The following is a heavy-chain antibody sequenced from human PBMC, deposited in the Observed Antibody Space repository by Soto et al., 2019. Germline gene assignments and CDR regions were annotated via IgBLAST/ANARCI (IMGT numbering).Heavy chain of an antibody. CDR1: GGSISSGDYY. Sequence: SETLSLTCTVSGGSISSGDYYWSWIRQPPGKGLEWIGYIYYSGSTYYNPSLKSRVTISVDTSKNQFSLKLSSVTAADTAVYYCARGRIVLMVYAIPYYYYGMDVWGQGTTVTVSS. D-gene: IGHD2-8*01. CDR3: ARGRIVLMVYAIPYYYYGMDV. CDR2: IYYSGST. V-gene: IGHV4-30-4*01. J-gene: IGHJ6*02.